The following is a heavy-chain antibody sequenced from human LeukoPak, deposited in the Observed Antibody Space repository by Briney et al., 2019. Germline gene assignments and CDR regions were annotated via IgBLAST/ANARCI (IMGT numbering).Heavy chain of an antibody. Sequence: ASVKVSCKASGGTFSSYAISWVRQAPGQGLEWMGGIIPIFGTANYAQKFQGRVTITTDESTSTAYMELSSLRSEDTAVYYCARQAVAGQYFQRWGQGTLVTVSS. CDR2: IIPIFGTA. J-gene: IGHJ1*01. D-gene: IGHD6-19*01. CDR1: GGTFSSYA. CDR3: ARQAVAGQYFQR. V-gene: IGHV1-69*05.